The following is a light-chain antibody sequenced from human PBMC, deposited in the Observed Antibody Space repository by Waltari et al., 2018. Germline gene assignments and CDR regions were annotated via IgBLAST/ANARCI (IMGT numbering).Light chain of an antibody. V-gene: IGKV3-11*01. CDR1: QSISNF. J-gene: IGKJ2*01. CDR3: QQRNGWHPMYT. CDR2: DAS. Sequence: EMVLTHSPATLSLAPWERVTRACRLSQSISNFLAWYKQGPGQAPRLLMYDASKRAIGIPARFSGSGSGTDFTVTISSLEPEDSGIYYCQQRNGWHPMYTFGQGTKLEIK.